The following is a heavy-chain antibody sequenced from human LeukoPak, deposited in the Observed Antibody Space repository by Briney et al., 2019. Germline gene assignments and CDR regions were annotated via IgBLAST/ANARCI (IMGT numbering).Heavy chain of an antibody. Sequence: GGSLRLSCAASGFTFSSYAMSWVRQAPGKGLEWVSTISGSGDSTYYADSVKGRFTISRDNSKNTLYLQMNSLRAEDTAVYYCAKGESGELLSYWGQGTLVTVSS. D-gene: IGHD1-26*01. CDR1: GFTFSSYA. J-gene: IGHJ4*02. V-gene: IGHV3-23*01. CDR3: AKGESGELLSY. CDR2: ISGSGDST.